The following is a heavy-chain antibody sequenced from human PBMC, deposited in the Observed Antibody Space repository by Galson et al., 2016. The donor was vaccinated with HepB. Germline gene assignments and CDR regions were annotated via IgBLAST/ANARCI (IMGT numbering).Heavy chain of an antibody. CDR1: KSTFGDYA. CDR2: IRRKTYGVTS. J-gene: IGHJ4*02. Sequence: RLSGAASKSTFGDYARSWFRQSPGKGLEWGVFIRRKTYGVTSEYAASVNGRFTISRDDSKSIAYLQMNSLRTEDTAMCYSSRERPVVSSYGLGVYPNDFCRQGYMVTV. V-gene: IGHV3-49*03. CDR3: SRERPVVSSYGLGVYPNDF. D-gene: IGHD3-10*01.